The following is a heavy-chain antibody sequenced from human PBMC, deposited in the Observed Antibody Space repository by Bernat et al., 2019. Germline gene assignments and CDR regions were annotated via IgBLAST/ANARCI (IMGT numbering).Heavy chain of an antibody. CDR2: IGGSGSTT. CDR3: AKIRSGTGIAY. J-gene: IGHJ4*02. Sequence: EVQLLESGGGLVQPGGSLRLSCAAAGFTFSTYVMTWVRRAPGRGLEWVSAIGGSGSTTYYADSVKGRFTISRDNSKNTVSLQMNSLRAEDTAIYYCAKIRSGTGIAYWGQGTLVTVSS. V-gene: IGHV3-23*01. D-gene: IGHD6-13*01. CDR1: GFTFSTYV.